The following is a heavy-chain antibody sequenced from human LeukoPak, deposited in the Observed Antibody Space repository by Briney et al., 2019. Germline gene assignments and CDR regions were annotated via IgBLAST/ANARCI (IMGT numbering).Heavy chain of an antibody. CDR1: GFTFSSYG. CDR2: ISVDGSAT. CDR3: ARDFGY. J-gene: IGHJ4*02. V-gene: IGHV3-30*03. Sequence: PGGSLRLSCAASGFTFSSYGMSWLRQTPDRGLFWVAAISVDGSATNYADSVKGRFTISRDNSKNTLFLQMNNLRPDDTAVYYCARDFGYWGQGTLVTVSS.